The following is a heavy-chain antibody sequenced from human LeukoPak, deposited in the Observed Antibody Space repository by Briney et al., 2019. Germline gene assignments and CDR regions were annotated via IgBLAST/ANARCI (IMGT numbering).Heavy chain of an antibody. CDR2: VHYSGRT. V-gene: IGHV4-61*01. D-gene: IGHD3-10*01. J-gene: IGHJ4*02. CDR1: GGSVSSNNFY. Sequence: SETLSLTCTVSGGSVSSNNFYWSWIRQPPGKGLEWIGWVHYSGRTNFNPSLKSRVTISLDTSKNQLSLKLNSVTAADTAIYYCARQRIRGGIFGDFDYWGPGSLVTVSS. CDR3: ARQRIRGGIFGDFDY.